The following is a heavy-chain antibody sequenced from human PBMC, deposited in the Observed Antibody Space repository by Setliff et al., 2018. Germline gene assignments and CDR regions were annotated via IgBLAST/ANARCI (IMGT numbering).Heavy chain of an antibody. V-gene: IGHV4-59*12. CDR3: ARTDDYYNFYAY. Sequence: ASETLSLTCTVSGGSLNSYYWSWIRQPPGKGLEWIGYIYYTGSTNYNPSLKSRVTISIDASKNQFSLKLDSVTAADTAVYYCARTDDYYNFYAYWGQGTLVTVSS. D-gene: IGHD3-3*01. CDR1: GGSLNSYY. J-gene: IGHJ4*02. CDR2: IYYTGST.